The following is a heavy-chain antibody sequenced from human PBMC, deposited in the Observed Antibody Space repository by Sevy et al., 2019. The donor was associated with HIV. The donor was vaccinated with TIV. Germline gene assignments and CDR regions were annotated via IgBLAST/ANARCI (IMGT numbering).Heavy chain of an antibody. D-gene: IGHD3-22*01. V-gene: IGHV3-23*01. CDR3: ARPNEPAYYYDSSGVDY. J-gene: IGHJ4*02. Sequence: GGSLRLSCAASGFTFSSYAMSWVRQAPGKGLEWVSAISGSGGSTYYADSVKGRFTISRDNSKNTLYLQTNILRAEDTAVYYCARPNEPAYYYDSSGVDYWGQGTLVTVSS. CDR1: GFTFSSYA. CDR2: ISGSGGST.